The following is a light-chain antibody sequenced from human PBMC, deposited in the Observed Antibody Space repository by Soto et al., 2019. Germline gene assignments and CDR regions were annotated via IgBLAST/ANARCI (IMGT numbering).Light chain of an antibody. CDR3: QQNYSTPLA. J-gene: IGKJ4*01. V-gene: IGKV1-39*01. CDR1: QSISRD. Sequence: DIQMTQSPFSLSASVGDRVTITCRASQSISRDLNWYQQKPGKAPNLLIYAASTLASGVPSRFSGSGSGTDFTLTISSLQLEDFATYYCQQNYSTPLAFGGGTKVDIK. CDR2: AAS.